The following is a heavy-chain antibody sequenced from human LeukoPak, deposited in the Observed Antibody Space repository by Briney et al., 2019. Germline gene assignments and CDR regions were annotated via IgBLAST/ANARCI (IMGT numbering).Heavy chain of an antibody. Sequence: PGGSLRLSGAASGFTFSSYGMHWVRQSPGKGLEWLAVVGYDGDKRDYADSVKGRFTISRDNSRNTIGLQLSSLRAEDTAVYYCARDGSYMVRGVSTYYFDYWGQGALVTVSS. CDR2: VGYDGDKR. J-gene: IGHJ4*02. D-gene: IGHD3-10*01. CDR1: GFTFSSYG. V-gene: IGHV3-30*03. CDR3: ARDGSYMVRGVSTYYFDY.